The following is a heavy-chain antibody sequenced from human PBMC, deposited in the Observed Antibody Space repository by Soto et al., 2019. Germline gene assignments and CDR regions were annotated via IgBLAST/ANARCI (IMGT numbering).Heavy chain of an antibody. CDR2: SSYNGGT. J-gene: IGHJ4*02. Sequence: SETLSLTCTVSADSSTISDSYWGWLRQPPGKGLQWIGSSSYNGGTFYNPSLKGRVAISVDPSKKHSSLQVTSVSAADTAVYYCARHRIEVVWRGFDYWGQGSPVTVS. D-gene: IGHD1-1*01. CDR3: ARHRIEVVWRGFDY. CDR1: ADSSTISDSY. V-gene: IGHV4-39*01.